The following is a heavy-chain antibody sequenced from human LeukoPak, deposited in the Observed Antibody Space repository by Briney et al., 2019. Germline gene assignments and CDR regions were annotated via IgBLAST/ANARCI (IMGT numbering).Heavy chain of an antibody. CDR3: ARARGYSYGDYFDY. V-gene: IGHV4-59*08. CDR1: GGSISSYY. D-gene: IGHD5-18*01. J-gene: IGHJ4*02. Sequence: KPSETLSLTCTVSGGSISSYYWSWIRQPPGKGLEWIGYIYYSGSTNYNPSLKSRVTISVDTSKNQFSLKLSSVTAADTAVYYCARARGYSYGDYFDYWGQGTLVTVSS. CDR2: IYYSGST.